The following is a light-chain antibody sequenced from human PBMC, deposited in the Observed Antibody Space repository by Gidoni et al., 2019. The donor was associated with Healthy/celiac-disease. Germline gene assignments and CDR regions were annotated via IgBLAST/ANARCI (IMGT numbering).Light chain of an antibody. V-gene: IGKV3-20*01. Sequence: EIVLTQSPGTLSLSPGERATLSCRASQSVSSSYLAWYQQKPGQAPRLLIYGASSRATGIPDRFSGSGSGTDFTLTISRLEPEDFAVYYCQQYGSPRRTFXQXTKVEIK. CDR3: QQYGSPRRT. CDR1: QSVSSSY. J-gene: IGKJ1*01. CDR2: GAS.